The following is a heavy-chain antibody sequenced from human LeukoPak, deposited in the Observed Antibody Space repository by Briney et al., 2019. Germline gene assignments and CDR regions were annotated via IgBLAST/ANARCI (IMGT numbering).Heavy chain of an antibody. D-gene: IGHD2-2*01. Sequence: SVKVSCKASGGTFSSYAISWVRQAPGQRLEWMGGIIPIFGTANYAQKFQGRVTITTDESTSTAYMELSSLRSEDTAVYYCARKVHCTSTSCYAPFDYWGQGTLVTVSS. V-gene: IGHV1-69*05. CDR2: IIPIFGTA. CDR3: ARKVHCTSTSCYAPFDY. J-gene: IGHJ4*02. CDR1: GGTFSSYA.